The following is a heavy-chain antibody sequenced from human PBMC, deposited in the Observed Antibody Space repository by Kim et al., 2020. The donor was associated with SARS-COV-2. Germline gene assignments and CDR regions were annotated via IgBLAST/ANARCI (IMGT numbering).Heavy chain of an antibody. D-gene: IGHD3-9*01. CDR1: GFTFSSYW. V-gene: IGHV3-7*03. J-gene: IGHJ6*02. CDR2: IKQDGSEK. Sequence: GGSLRLSCAASGFTFSSYWMSWVRQAPGKGLEWVANIKQDGSEKYYVDSVKGRFTISRDNAKNSLYLQMNSLRAEDTAVYYCARLCGLRYFVVFPYGMDVWGQGTTVTVSS. CDR3: ARLCGLRYFVVFPYGMDV.